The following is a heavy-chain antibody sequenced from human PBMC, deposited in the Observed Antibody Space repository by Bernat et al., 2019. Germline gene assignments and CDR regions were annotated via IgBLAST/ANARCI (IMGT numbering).Heavy chain of an antibody. CDR2: ISYDGRNK. CDR1: GFTFSSYA. Sequence: QVQLVESGGGVVQPGRSLRLSCAASGFTFSSYAMHWVRQAPGKGLEWVAVISYDGRNKYYADSVKGRFTISRDNSKNTLYLQMNSLRAEDTAVYYCARDLVVGATGWGQGTLVTVSS. CDR3: ARDLVVGATG. D-gene: IGHD1-26*01. J-gene: IGHJ4*02. V-gene: IGHV3-30*04.